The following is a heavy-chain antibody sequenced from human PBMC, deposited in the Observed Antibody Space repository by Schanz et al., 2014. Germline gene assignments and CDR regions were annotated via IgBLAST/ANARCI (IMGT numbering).Heavy chain of an antibody. J-gene: IGHJ3*02. CDR3: ARVHIATYHYNSPGAFDI. CDR1: GYIFGSHG. D-gene: IGHD3-10*01. V-gene: IGHV1-18*01. Sequence: QVHLEQSGPEVKKPGASVKVSCEASGYIFGSHGMTWVRQAPGQGPELMGWINAHTGNTQYAQKFQGRVNMTRDTVTTTVHLELTRLRTDDTAIYYCARVHIATYHYNSPGAFDIWGQGTRVTVSS. CDR2: INAHTGNT.